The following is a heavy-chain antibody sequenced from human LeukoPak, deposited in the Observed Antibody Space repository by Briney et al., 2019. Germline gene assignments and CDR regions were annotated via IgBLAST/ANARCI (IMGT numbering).Heavy chain of an antibody. J-gene: IGHJ4*02. Sequence: GGSLRLSCAASGLTFSGYWMSWVRQAPGKGLEWVANINQGASEKYYVDSVRGRFTISRDNAKKSLTLQVDSLRVDDTAVYYCASDGGPFDHWGQGTLVTVSS. V-gene: IGHV3-7*01. CDR2: INQGASEK. CDR3: ASDGGPFDH. D-gene: IGHD3-3*01. CDR1: GLTFSGYW.